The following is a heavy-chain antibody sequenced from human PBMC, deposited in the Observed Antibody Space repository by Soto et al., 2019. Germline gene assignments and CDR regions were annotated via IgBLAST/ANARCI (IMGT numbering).Heavy chain of an antibody. CDR3: ASVTFINVMDV. J-gene: IGHJ6*02. Sequence: QVQLQESGPGLVKPSQTLSLTCTVSGGSISSGGYYWSWIRQHPGKGLEWIGYIYYSGSTYYNPSLKSRVTISVVTSENQSSLKLISVSVAATAVYYCASVTFINVMDVWGQGTTVTVSS. CDR1: GGSISSGGYY. CDR2: IYYSGST. D-gene: IGHD4-4*01. V-gene: IGHV4-31*03.